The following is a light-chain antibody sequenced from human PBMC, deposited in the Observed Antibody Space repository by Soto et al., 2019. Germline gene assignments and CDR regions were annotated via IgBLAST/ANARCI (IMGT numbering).Light chain of an antibody. CDR3: YSYAGTSTWV. Sequence: QSALTQPASVSESPGQSLTISCTGTNNDVGNYKLVSWFQHHLGKAPKLIIYEGTKRPSGVSNRFSASQSGNTASLTISGLQAEDEADYYCYSYAGTSTWVFGGGTKLTVL. V-gene: IGLV2-23*01. CDR1: NNDVGNYKL. J-gene: IGLJ3*02. CDR2: EGT.